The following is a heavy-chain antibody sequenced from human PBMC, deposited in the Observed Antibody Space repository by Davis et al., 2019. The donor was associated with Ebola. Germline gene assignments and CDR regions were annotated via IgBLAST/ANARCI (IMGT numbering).Heavy chain of an antibody. Sequence: ASVKVSCKASGYTFTSYYMHWVRQAPGQGLEWMGIINPSGGSTSYAQKFQGRVTMTRDTSTTTVYMELSSLRSEDTAVYYCARVRYSGYEPLAFDIWGQGTMVTVSS. D-gene: IGHD5-12*01. J-gene: IGHJ3*02. CDR2: INPSGGST. CDR1: GYTFTSYY. CDR3: ARVRYSGYEPLAFDI. V-gene: IGHV1-46*01.